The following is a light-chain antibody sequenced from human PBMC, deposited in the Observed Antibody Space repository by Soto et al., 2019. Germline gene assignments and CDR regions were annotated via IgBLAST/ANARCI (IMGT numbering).Light chain of an antibody. CDR1: QSVATY. Sequence: EIALTQSPATLSLSPGERATLSCRASQSVATYLAWYQQKPGQAPRLLIYDASNRVTGIPARFSGGGYWTDLTLIINSLEPEEFAVYYCQQRSNWPRTFGQGTKVEIK. V-gene: IGKV3-11*01. CDR2: DAS. CDR3: QQRSNWPRT. J-gene: IGKJ1*01.